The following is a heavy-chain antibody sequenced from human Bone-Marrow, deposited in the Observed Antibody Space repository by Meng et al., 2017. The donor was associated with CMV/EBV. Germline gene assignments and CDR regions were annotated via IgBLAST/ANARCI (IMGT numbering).Heavy chain of an antibody. J-gene: IGHJ3*02. CDR3: ARALGLRLGGAFDI. V-gene: IGHV1-2*02. CDR1: GYTFTAHY. CDR2: IHPHRGDT. Sequence: ASVKVSCKASGYTFTAHYFHWVRQAPGQGLEWMGWIHPHRGDTNYAQQFQGRVTLTRDTSISTAYMELSRLRSDDTAVYYCARALGLRLGGAFDIWGQGTMVTVSS. D-gene: IGHD5-12*01.